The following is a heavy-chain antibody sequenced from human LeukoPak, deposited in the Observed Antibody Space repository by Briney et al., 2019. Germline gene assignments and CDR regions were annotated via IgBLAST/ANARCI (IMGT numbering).Heavy chain of an antibody. D-gene: IGHD3-22*01. J-gene: IGHJ4*02. CDR3: GRGTSTYYYDSSGF. CDR2: ISSSGSTI. CDR1: GFTFSSYE. Sequence: GGSLRLSCAASGFTFSSYEMNWVRQAPGKGLEWVSYISSSGSTIYYADSVKGRFTISRDNAKNSLYLQMNSLRAEDTAVYYCGRGTSTYYYDSSGFWGQGTLVTVSS. V-gene: IGHV3-48*03.